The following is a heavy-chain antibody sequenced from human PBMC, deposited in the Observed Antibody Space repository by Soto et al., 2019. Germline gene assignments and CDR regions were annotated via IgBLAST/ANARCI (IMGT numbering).Heavy chain of an antibody. D-gene: IGHD3-10*01. CDR3: AKAILEGSGRSNFDY. CDR2: ISGSGGST. J-gene: IGHJ4*02. CDR1: GFTFSSYA. Sequence: EVQLLESGGGLVQPGGSLRLSCAASGFTFSSYAMSWVRQAPGKGLEWVSAISGSGGSTYYADSVKGRFTISRDNSKNTLYLQMNSLRAKDTAVYYCAKAILEGSGRSNFDYWGQGTLVTVSS. V-gene: IGHV3-23*01.